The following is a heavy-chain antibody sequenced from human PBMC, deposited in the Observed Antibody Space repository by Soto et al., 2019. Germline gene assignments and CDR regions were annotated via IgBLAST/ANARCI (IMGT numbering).Heavy chain of an antibody. CDR2: IYYSGST. CDR3: ARNPTTIFGVVSYYYMEV. D-gene: IGHD3-3*01. J-gene: IGHJ6*03. Sequence: SETLSLTCTVSGGSISSGGYYRSWIRQHPGKGLEWIGYIYYSGSTYYNPSLKSRVTISVDTSKNQFSLKLSSVTAADTAVYYCARNPTTIFGVVSYYYMEVWGKGTMVTVSS. V-gene: IGHV4-31*03. CDR1: GGSISSGGYY.